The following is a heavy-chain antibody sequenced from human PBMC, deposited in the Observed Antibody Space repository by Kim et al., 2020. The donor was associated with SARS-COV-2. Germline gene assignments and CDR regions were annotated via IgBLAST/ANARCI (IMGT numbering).Heavy chain of an antibody. D-gene: IGHD3-9*01. J-gene: IGHJ4*02. CDR2: IIPIFGTA. Sequence: SVKVSCKASGGTFSSYAISWVRQAPGQGLEWMGGIIPIFGTANYAQKFQGRVTITADESTSTAYMELSSLRSEDTAVYYCARDPRYYDILTGYYNGGVDYWGQGTLVTVSS. V-gene: IGHV1-69*13. CDR1: GGTFSSYA. CDR3: ARDPRYYDILTGYYNGGVDY.